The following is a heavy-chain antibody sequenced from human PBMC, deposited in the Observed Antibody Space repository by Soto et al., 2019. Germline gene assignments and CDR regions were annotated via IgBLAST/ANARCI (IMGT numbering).Heavy chain of an antibody. CDR1: GFTFSSYA. CDR2: ISGSGGST. J-gene: IGHJ4*02. D-gene: IGHD4-4*01. Sequence: GGSLRLSCAASGFTFSSYAMSWVRQAPGKGLEWVSAISGSGGSTYYADSVKGRFTISRDNSKNTAYLQWSSLKASDTAMYYCAIASAPDYNFDYWGQGTLVTVSS. V-gene: IGHV3-23*01. CDR3: AIASAPDYNFDY.